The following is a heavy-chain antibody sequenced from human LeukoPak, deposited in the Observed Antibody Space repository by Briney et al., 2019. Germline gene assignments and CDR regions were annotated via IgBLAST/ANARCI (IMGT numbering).Heavy chain of an antibody. CDR1: RYKFNDYW. J-gene: IGHJ5*02. Sequence: GESLKISCMGSRYKFNDYWIGWVRQMPGKDLEWIGIIYTGGSDTRYSPSFQGHVTISVDKSISTANLQWSSLQASDTAMYSCARGYCDTTRCHPVGFDPWGQGTLVTVSS. D-gene: IGHD2-15*01. CDR2: IYTGGSDT. CDR3: ARGYCDTTRCHPVGFDP. V-gene: IGHV5-51*01.